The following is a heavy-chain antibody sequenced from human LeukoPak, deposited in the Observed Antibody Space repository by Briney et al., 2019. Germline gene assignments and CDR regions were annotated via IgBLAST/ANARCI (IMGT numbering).Heavy chain of an antibody. CDR2: ISYDGSNK. J-gene: IGHJ4*02. V-gene: IGHV3-30*18. CDR3: AKDGSGSYPPLDY. D-gene: IGHD3-10*01. CDR1: GFTFSSYG. Sequence: GGSLRLSCAASGFTFSSYGMHWVRQAPGKRLEWVAVISYDGSNKYYADSVKGRFTISRDNSKNTLYLQMNSLRAEDTAVYYCAKDGSGSYPPLDYWGQGTLVTVSS.